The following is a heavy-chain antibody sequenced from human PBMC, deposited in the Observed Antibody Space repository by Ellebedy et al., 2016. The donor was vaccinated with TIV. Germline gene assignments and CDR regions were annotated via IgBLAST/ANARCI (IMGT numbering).Heavy chain of an antibody. D-gene: IGHD4-17*01. V-gene: IGHV1-18*04. CDR2: ISAYNGNT. CDR3: ARVRDYGGYDAFDI. CDR1: GYTFTSYG. J-gene: IGHJ3*02. Sequence: AASVKVSCKAYGYTFTSYGISWVRQAPGQGLAWMGWISAYNGNTNSAQKLQGRVTMTTDTFTSTAYMELRSLRSDDTAVYYCARVRDYGGYDAFDIWGQGTMVTVSS.